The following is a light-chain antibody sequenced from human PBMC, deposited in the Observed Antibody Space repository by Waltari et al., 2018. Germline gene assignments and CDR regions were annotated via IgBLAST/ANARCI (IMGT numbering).Light chain of an antibody. CDR1: QSVRGS. J-gene: IGKJ1*01. CDR3: QHYVRLPAT. Sequence: EIVLTQSPGTLSLSPGERATLSCRASQSVRGSLAWYQQKAGQAPRLLIYCASSRATGIPDRFSGSGSGTDFSLTISRLEPEDFAVYYCQHYVRLPATFGQGTKVEI. CDR2: CAS. V-gene: IGKV3-20*01.